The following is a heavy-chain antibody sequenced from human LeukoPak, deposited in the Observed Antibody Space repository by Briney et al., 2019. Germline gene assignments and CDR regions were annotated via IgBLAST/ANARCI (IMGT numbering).Heavy chain of an antibody. CDR1: GYSFTSYW. D-gene: IGHD2-2*02. CDR2: IYPGDSDT. CDR3: ARLYSSSDCSSTSCYTGRLDY. J-gene: IGHJ4*02. Sequence: GESLKISCKGSGYSFTSYWIGWVRQMPGKGLEWMGIIYPGDSDTRYSPSFQGQVTISADKSISTAYLQWSSPKASDTAMYYCARLYSSSDCSSTSCYTGRLDYWGQGTLVTVSS. V-gene: IGHV5-51*01.